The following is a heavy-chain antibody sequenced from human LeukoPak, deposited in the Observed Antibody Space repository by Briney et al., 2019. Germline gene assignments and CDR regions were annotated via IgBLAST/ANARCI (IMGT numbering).Heavy chain of an antibody. J-gene: IGHJ4*02. CDR1: GGSISSCY. D-gene: IGHD2-2*01. V-gene: IGHV4-4*07. Sequence: PSETLSLTCTVSGGSISSCYWSWIRQPAGKGLEWIGRIYTSGSTNYNPSLKSRVTMSVDTSKNQFSLKLSSVTAADTALYYCARDHCRSTSCYGCLFDYWGQGTLVTVSS. CDR3: ARDHCRSTSCYGCLFDY. CDR2: IYTSGST.